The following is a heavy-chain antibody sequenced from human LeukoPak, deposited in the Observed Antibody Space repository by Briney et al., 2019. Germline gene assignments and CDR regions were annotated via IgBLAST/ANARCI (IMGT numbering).Heavy chain of an antibody. CDR1: GFSLSTSGVG. V-gene: IGHV2-5*02. CDR3: ARYTYGPYYFDY. Sequence: KESGPTLVKPTQTLTLTCTFSGFSLSTSGVGVGWIRQPPGKALEWLALIYWDDDKRYSPSLRNRLTITKDTSKNQVVLTMTNMDPVDTATYYCARYTYGPYYFDYWGQGTLVTVSS. D-gene: IGHD2-8*01. CDR2: IYWDDDK. J-gene: IGHJ4*02.